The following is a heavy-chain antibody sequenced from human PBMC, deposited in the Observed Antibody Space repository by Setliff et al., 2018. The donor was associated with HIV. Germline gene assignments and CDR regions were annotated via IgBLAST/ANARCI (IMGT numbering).Heavy chain of an antibody. J-gene: IGHJ4*02. CDR2: IYHSGST. V-gene: IGHV4-38-2*02. CDR1: GYSISSGYY. D-gene: IGHD3-3*01. CDR3: ASRYYNFWSGYSDY. Sequence: SETLSLTCTVSGYSISSGYYWGWIRQPPGKGLEWIGSIYHSGSTYYNPSLKSRVTISVDTSKNQFSLKLSSVTAADTAVYYCASRYYNFWSGYSDYWGQGTLVTVSS.